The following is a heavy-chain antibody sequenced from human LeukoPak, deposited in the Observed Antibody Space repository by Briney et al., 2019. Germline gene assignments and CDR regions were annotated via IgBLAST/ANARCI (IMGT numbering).Heavy chain of an antibody. J-gene: IGHJ4*02. D-gene: IGHD1-1*01. CDR1: GFIFSSYA. CDR2: ISYDGTDK. CDR3: ARDRVAAGNDY. V-gene: IGHV3-30*04. Sequence: GRSLRLSCAASGFIFSSYAMHWVRQSPGKGLEWVAVISYDGTDKYNADSVKGRFTISRDNSKNTLYLQMNSLRAEDTAVYYCARDRVAAGNDYWGQGTLVTVSS.